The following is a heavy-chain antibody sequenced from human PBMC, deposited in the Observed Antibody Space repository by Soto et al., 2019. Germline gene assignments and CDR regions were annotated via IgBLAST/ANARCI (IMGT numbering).Heavy chain of an antibody. J-gene: IGHJ4*02. V-gene: IGHV4-4*02. D-gene: IGHD3-9*01. Sequence: SETLSLTCAVSSGSISSSNGWSWVRQPPGKGLEWIGEIYYSGSTNYNPSLKSRVTISVDTSKNQFSLKLSSVTAADTAVYYFASTYYDILTGYYPVDYWGQGTLVTVS. CDR1: SGSISSSNG. CDR2: IYYSGST. CDR3: ASTYYDILTGYYPVDY.